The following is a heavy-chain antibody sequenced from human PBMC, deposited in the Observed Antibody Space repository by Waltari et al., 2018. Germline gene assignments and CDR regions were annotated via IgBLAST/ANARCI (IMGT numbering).Heavy chain of an antibody. D-gene: IGHD3-22*01. V-gene: IGHV4-34*01. CDR1: GGSFSGYY. CDR3: ARGEGYYYDSSGYSD. Sequence: QVQLQQWGAGLWKPSETLSLTCAVYGGSFSGYYWSWIRQAPGKGLEWIGEINHSGSTNYNPSLKSRVTISVDTSKNQFSLKLSSVTAADTAVYYCARGEGYYYDSSGYSDWGQGTLVTVSS. J-gene: IGHJ4*02. CDR2: INHSGST.